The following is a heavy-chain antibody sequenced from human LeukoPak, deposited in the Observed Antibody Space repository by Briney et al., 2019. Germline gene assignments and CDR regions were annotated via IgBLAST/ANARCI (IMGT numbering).Heavy chain of an antibody. V-gene: IGHV1-46*01. J-gene: IGHJ5*02. Sequence: ASVKVSFKASGYTFTSYYMHWVRQAPGQGLEWMGIINPSGGSTSYAQKCQGRVTMTRDTSTSTVYMELSSLRSEDTAVYYCARGGDTAMVTSWWFDPWGQGTLVTVSS. CDR1: GYTFTSYY. CDR3: ARGGDTAMVTSWWFDP. CDR2: INPSGGST. D-gene: IGHD5-18*01.